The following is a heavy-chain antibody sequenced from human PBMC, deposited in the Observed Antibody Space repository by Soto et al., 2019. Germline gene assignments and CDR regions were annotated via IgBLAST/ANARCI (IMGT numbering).Heavy chain of an antibody. CDR3: ARDRNKLWKNDAFDL. V-gene: IGHV4-59*01. J-gene: IGHJ3*01. CDR2: IYYSGDT. CDR1: GDSLNSYY. D-gene: IGHD1-1*01. Sequence: QVQLQESGPGLVKPWETLSLTCSVSGDSLNSYYWSWIRQSPGKGLEWLGYIYYSGDTKYNPSLQSRISISVDTTENQFSLRLSSVTAADTAVYFCARDRNKLWKNDAFDLWGQGTMVTVSS.